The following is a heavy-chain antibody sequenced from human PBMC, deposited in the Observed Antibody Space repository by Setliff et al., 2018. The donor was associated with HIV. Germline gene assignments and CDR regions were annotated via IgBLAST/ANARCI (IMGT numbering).Heavy chain of an antibody. CDR1: GGSFSGYY. CDR3: ARGARPGSSSWYFNY. Sequence: PSETLSLTCAVYGGSFSGYYWSWIRQPPGKGLEWIGEINHSGSTNYNPSLKSRVTMSVEASKSQFSLKLSSVTAADTAVYYCARGARPGSSSWYFNYWGQGTRVTVSS. J-gene: IGHJ4*02. CDR2: INHSGST. V-gene: IGHV4-34*01. D-gene: IGHD6-13*01.